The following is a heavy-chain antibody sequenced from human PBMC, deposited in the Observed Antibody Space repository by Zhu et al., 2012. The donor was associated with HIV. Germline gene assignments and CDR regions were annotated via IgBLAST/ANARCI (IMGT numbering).Heavy chain of an antibody. CDR1: GESFSGDY. CDR2: INYSGST. D-gene: IGHD3-16*01. V-gene: IGHV4-34*01. CDR3: ARGDRGELYEKTVLNI. Sequence: QVQLQQWGAGLLKPSETLSLTCAVYGESFSGDYWSWIRQSPGKGLEWIGEINYSGSTNYNPSLKTRVTVSVDTSKNQFSLKLNSVTAADTAMYYCARGDRGELYEKTVLNIWGQGTMVTVSS. J-gene: IGHJ3*02.